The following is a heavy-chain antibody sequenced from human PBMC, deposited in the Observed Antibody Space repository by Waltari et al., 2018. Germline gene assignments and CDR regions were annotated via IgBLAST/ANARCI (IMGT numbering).Heavy chain of an antibody. Sequence: QVQLVQSGAEVKKHGASVKVSCKASGYTFTGYYMHWVRQAPGQGLEWMGRINPNSGGTNYAQKFQGRVTMTRDTSISTAHMELSRLRSDDSAVYYCAREGSVRGVLPLDYWGQGTLVTVSS. D-gene: IGHD3-10*01. CDR3: AREGSVRGVLPLDY. CDR2: INPNSGGT. V-gene: IGHV1-2*06. J-gene: IGHJ4*02. CDR1: GYTFTGYY.